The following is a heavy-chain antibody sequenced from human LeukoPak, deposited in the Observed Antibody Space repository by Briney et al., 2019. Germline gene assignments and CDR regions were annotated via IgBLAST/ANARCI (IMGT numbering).Heavy chain of an antibody. CDR2: IRSSSSYI. CDR3: ARAGPRLLWFGESNRPLDY. Sequence: GGSLRLSCAASGFTFSSMNWVRQAPGKGLEWVSSIRSSSSYIYYADAVKGRFTISRDNAKNSLYLQMNSLRAEDTAVYYCARAGPRLLWFGESNRPLDYWGQGTLVTVSS. V-gene: IGHV3-21*01. CDR1: GFTFSS. D-gene: IGHD3-10*01. J-gene: IGHJ4*02.